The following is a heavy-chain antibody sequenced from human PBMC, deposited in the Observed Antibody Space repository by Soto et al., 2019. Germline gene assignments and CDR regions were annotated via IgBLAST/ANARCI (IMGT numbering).Heavy chain of an antibody. Sequence: EVQLVESGGGLVQPGGSLRLSCAASGFTFSSYWMHWVRQVPGKGLVRVSLINSDGSSRSYADSVKGRFTISRDNAKKTLYLQMNSLRAEDTAVYYCARPRYDGSGTPFDYWGQGTLVTVSS. CDR2: INSDGSSR. CDR1: GFTFSSYW. V-gene: IGHV3-74*01. CDR3: ARPRYDGSGTPFDY. J-gene: IGHJ4*02. D-gene: IGHD3-22*01.